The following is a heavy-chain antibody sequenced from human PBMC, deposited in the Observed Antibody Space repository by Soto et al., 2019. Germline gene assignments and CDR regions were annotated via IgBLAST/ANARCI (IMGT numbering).Heavy chain of an antibody. J-gene: IGHJ4*02. D-gene: IGHD1-26*01. CDR1: EFTFRSYT. CDR3: ARVYSESYPYFDF. Sequence: PLRLSCSASEFTFRSYTTTLVLKNPGKLLELVSAISGSGGSTYYADSVKGRLTISRDNSKTMLYLQMNSLRAEDTALYYCARVYSESYPYFDFWGPGTLVTVSS. CDR2: ISGSGGST. V-gene: IGHV3-23*01.